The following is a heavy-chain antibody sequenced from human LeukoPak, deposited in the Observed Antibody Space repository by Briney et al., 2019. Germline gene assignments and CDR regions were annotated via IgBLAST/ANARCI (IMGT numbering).Heavy chain of an antibody. CDR3: ARDAIGSGSTDY. Sequence: PGGSLRLSCAASGFTFSNAWMSWVRQAPGKGLEWVSSISSSSSYIYYADSVKGRFTISRDNAKNSLYLQMNSLRAEDTAVYYCARDAIGSGSTDYWGQGTLVTVSS. V-gene: IGHV3-21*01. CDR1: GFTFSNAW. D-gene: IGHD3-10*01. J-gene: IGHJ4*02. CDR2: ISSSSSYI.